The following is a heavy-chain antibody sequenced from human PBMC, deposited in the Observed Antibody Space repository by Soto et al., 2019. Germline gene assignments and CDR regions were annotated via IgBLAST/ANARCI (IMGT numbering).Heavy chain of an antibody. J-gene: IGHJ3*02. CDR2: IYYTEVT. Sequence: VQLQESGPGLLKPSQTLSLTCNVSGDSINNGEYYWSWFRQPPGKGLEWIGYIYYTEVTYYNPALKRRPTISLESSEHQLSLQLTSVTAADTAVYYCAIDHTVTTGAFDIWGPGTMVTVSS. CDR3: AIDHTVTTGAFDI. V-gene: IGHV4-30-4*01. CDR1: GDSINNGEYY. D-gene: IGHD4-17*01.